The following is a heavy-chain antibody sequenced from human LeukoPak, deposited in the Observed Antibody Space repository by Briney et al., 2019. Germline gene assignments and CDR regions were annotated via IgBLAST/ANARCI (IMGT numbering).Heavy chain of an antibody. Sequence: PGGSLRLSCATSGFIFSNYAVNWVRQAPGKGLEWVSIISGSGDTTYYADSVKGRFTISRDNSKNTLYLQMNSLRAEDTAVYYCAKGAGYSSGWYSKGGLGYFDYWGQGTLVTVSS. D-gene: IGHD6-19*01. CDR2: ISGSGDTT. V-gene: IGHV3-23*01. J-gene: IGHJ4*02. CDR3: AKGAGYSSGWYSKGGLGYFDY. CDR1: GFIFSNYA.